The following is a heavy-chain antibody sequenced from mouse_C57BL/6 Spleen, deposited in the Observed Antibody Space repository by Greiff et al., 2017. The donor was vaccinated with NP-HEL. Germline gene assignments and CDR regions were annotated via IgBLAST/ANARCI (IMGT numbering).Heavy chain of an antibody. Sequence: VQLQESGAELARPGASVKLSCKASGYTFTSYGISWVKQRTGQGLEWIGEIYPRSGNTYYNEKFKGKATLTADKSSSTAYMELRSLTSEDSAVYFCARSGLALYYFDYWGQGTTLTVSS. CDR2: IYPRSGNT. CDR3: ARSGLALYYFDY. J-gene: IGHJ2*01. V-gene: IGHV1-81*01. CDR1: GYTFTSYG. D-gene: IGHD3-1*01.